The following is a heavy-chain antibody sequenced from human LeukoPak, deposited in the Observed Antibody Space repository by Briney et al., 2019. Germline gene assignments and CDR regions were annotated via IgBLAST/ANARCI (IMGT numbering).Heavy chain of an antibody. V-gene: IGHV1-69*05. CDR1: GGTFSSYA. D-gene: IGHD3-10*01. CDR2: IIPIFGTA. Sequence: SVKVSCKASGGTFSSYAISWVRQAPGQGVEWMGGIIPIFGTANYAQKFQGRVTITTDESTSTAYMELSSLRSEDTAVYYCAAPQNMVRGVTQPDAFDIWGQGTMVTVSS. CDR3: AAPQNMVRGVTQPDAFDI. J-gene: IGHJ3*02.